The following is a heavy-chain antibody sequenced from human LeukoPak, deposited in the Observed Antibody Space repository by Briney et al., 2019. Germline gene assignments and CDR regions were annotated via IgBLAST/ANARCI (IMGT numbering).Heavy chain of an antibody. D-gene: IGHD6-13*01. J-gene: IGHJ4*02. CDR1: GFTIGNYA. Sequence: GGSLRLSCAASGFTIGNYAMSWVRQSPGKRMEWVSGFGGSGGSTYYADSVKGRFTISRDTSKNTLSLQMNSLRAEDTAVYHCASDHSSSWYGWKYFDYWGQGTLVTVSS. CDR2: FGGSGGST. CDR3: ASDHSSSWYGWKYFDY. V-gene: IGHV3-23*01.